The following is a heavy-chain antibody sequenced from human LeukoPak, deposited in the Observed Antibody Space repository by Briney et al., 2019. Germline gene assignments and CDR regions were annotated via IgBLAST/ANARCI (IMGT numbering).Heavy chain of an antibody. J-gene: IGHJ4*02. CDR3: AKELDFDGGTFFFDH. CDR2: IRSDGSDK. V-gene: IGHV3-30*02. D-gene: IGHD1-1*01. CDR1: GFSFSSYG. Sequence: GGSLRLSCGASGFSFSSYGIHWVRQAPGKGLEWVTFIRSDGSDKFYEDSVKGRFTISRDNSKNTVYLQMNSLRAEDAAVYYCAKELDFDGGTFFFDHWGQGALVTDSS.